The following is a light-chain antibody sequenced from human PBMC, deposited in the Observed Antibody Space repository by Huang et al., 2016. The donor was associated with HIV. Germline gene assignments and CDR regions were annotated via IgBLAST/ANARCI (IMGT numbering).Light chain of an antibody. CDR1: QSISVD. CDR2: DA. Sequence: EIVLTQSPATLSVSPGDRATLFCRASQSISVDLAWYQHKPGQPPRLLIYDAYRATGIPARCSGSGSGTEFTLTISSLQSEDFADYYCYQYNKWPRTFGQGTKVEIK. J-gene: IGKJ1*01. V-gene: IGKV3-15*01. CDR3: YQYNKWPRT.